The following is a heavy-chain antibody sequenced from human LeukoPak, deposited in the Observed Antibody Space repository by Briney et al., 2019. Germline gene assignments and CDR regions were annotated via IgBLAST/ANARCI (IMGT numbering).Heavy chain of an antibody. J-gene: IGHJ4*02. Sequence: SETLSLTCTVSGGSISSGGYYWSWIRQHPGKGLEWIGYIYYSGSTYYDPSLESRVTISVDTSKNQFSLKLSSVTAADTAVYYCARLVREMATPRPDYWGQGTLVTVSS. D-gene: IGHD5-24*01. CDR1: GGSISSGGYY. CDR2: IYYSGST. CDR3: ARLVREMATPRPDY. V-gene: IGHV4-31*03.